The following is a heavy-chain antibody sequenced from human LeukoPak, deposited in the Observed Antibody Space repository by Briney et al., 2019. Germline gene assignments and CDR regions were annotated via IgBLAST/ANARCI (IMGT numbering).Heavy chain of an antibody. CDR3: ARRGVAVAGHYYYYMDV. J-gene: IGHJ6*03. Sequence: SETLSLTCTVSGGSISSYYWSWIRQPPRKGLEWIGYIYTSGSTNYNPSLKSRITISVETSKNQFSLKLSSVTAADRAVYYCARRGVAVAGHYYYYMDVWGKGTTVTVSS. CDR2: IYTSGST. D-gene: IGHD6-19*01. V-gene: IGHV4-4*09. CDR1: GGSISSYY.